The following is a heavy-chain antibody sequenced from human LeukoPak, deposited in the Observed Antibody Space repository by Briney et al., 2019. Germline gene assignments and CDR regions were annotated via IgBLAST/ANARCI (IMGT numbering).Heavy chain of an antibody. CDR1: GFTFDDYA. V-gene: IGHV3-43*02. CDR2: ISGDGDST. Sequence: GGSLRLSCAAYGFTFDDYAMHWVRQAPGKVLEWVSLISGDGDSTYYADSVKGRFTISRDNSKNSLYLQMNSLRTEDTALFYCAKDKYSYGYNFDYWGQGTLVTVSS. D-gene: IGHD5-18*01. J-gene: IGHJ4*02. CDR3: AKDKYSYGYNFDY.